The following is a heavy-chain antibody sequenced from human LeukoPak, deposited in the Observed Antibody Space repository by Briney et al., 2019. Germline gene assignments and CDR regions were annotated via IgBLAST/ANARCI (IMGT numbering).Heavy chain of an antibody. J-gene: IGHJ4*02. V-gene: IGHV4-34*01. CDR3: ARARRNSYYDSSGYRGVCDY. CDR2: INHSGST. D-gene: IGHD3-22*01. CDR1: GGSFSGYY. Sequence: SETLSLTCAVYGGSFSGYYWSRLRQPPGKGLEWIGEINHSGSTNYNPSLKSRVTISVDTSKNQFSLKLSSVAAADTAVYYCARARRNSYYDSSGYRGVCDYWGQGTLVTVSS.